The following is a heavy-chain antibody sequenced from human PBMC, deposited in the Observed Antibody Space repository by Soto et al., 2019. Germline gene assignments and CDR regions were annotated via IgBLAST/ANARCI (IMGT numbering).Heavy chain of an antibody. CDR1: GFTFSSYS. CDR2: ISSSSSTI. Sequence: PGGSLRLSCAASGFTFSSYSMNLVRQAPGKGLEWVSYISSSSSTIYYADSVKGRFTISRDNAKNSLYLQMNSLRAEDTAVYYCARDLGPYCSSTSCHAPNWFDPWGQGTLVTVSS. V-gene: IGHV3-48*01. CDR3: ARDLGPYCSSTSCHAPNWFDP. J-gene: IGHJ5*02. D-gene: IGHD2-2*01.